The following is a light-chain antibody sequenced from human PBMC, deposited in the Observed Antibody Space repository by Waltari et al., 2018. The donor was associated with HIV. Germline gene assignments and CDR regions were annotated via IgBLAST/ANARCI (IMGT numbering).Light chain of an antibody. CDR2: GAS. Sequence: EIVMTQSPAILSLSPGASATLSCRASQSVYNNLAWYQQKNGQAPRPLIYGASTRATDSPDRFSGSGSGTEFTLTVSSLQSGDVAVYYCQQYHNWPQTFGRGTKVEIK. CDR1: QSVYNN. J-gene: IGKJ2*01. V-gene: IGKV3-15*01. CDR3: QQYHNWPQT.